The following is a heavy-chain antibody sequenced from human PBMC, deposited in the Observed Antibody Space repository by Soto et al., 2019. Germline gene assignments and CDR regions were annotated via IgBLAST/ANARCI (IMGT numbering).Heavy chain of an antibody. CDR1: GFTFSSYA. J-gene: IGHJ4*02. CDR2: ISYDGSNK. D-gene: IGHD7-27*01. CDR3: AREWGYYFDY. Sequence: VQLVESGGGVVQPGRSLRLSCAASGFTFSSYAMHWVRQAPGKGLEWVAVISYDGSNKYYADSVKGRFTISRDNSKNTLYLQMNSLRAEDTAVYYCAREWGYYFDYWGQGTLVTVSS. V-gene: IGHV3-30-3*01.